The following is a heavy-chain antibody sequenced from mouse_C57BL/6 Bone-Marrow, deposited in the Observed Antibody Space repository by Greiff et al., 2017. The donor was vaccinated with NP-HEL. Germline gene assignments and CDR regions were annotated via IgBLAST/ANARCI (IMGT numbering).Heavy chain of an antibody. V-gene: IGHV1-54*01. CDR3: ARGIYYDYAWFAY. CDR2: INPGSGGT. Sequence: QVQLQQSGAELVRPGTSVKVSCKASGYAFTNYLIEWVKQRPGPGLEWIGVINPGSGGTNYNAKLKGKATLTADQSYSTAYMQLSSLTSEYSAVYFCARGIYYDYAWFAYWGQGTLVTVSA. D-gene: IGHD2-4*01. CDR1: GYAFTNYL. J-gene: IGHJ3*01.